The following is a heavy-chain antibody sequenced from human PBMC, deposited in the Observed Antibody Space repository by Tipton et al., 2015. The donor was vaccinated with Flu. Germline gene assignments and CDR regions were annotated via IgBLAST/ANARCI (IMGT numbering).Heavy chain of an antibody. D-gene: IGHD2/OR15-2a*01. CDR3: ARAEIGDFDY. V-gene: IGHV4-38-2*02. CDR1: GYFISSGYY. Sequence: TLSLTCTVSGYFISSGYYWGWIRQPPGKGLEWIGSIYHNGDIHFNPSLKSRVSISVDTSNNRFSLNLTSVTAADTAVYYCARAEIGDFDYWGQGTLVTVSS. J-gene: IGHJ4*02. CDR2: IYHNGDI.